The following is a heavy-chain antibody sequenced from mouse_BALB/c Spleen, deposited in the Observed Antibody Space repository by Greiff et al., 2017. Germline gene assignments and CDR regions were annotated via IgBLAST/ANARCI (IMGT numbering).Heavy chain of an antibody. CDR3: ARDHYYGCDY. Sequence: EVKLVESGGGLVQPGGSLKLSCAASGFTFSSYGLSWVRQTPDKRLELVATINSNGGSTYYPDSVKGRFTISRDNAKNTLYLQMSSLKSEDTAMYYCARDHYYGCDYWGQGTTRTVSS. CDR2: INSNGGST. D-gene: IGHD1-2*01. CDR1: GFTFSSYG. V-gene: IGHV5-6-3*01. J-gene: IGHJ2*01.